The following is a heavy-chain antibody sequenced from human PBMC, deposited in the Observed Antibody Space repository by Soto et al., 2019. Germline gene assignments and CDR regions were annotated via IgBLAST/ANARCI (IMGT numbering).Heavy chain of an antibody. V-gene: IGHV4-34*01. CDR1: GGSFGGYY. CDR2: INHSGST. D-gene: IGHD3-10*01. Sequence: SETLSLTCAINGGSFGGYYWSWIRHPPGKGLEWIGEINHSGSTNYNPSLKSRVTISVDTSKNQFSLKLSSVTAADTAVYYCARLLTYYGSGINLSPNFDYWGQGTLVTVS. J-gene: IGHJ4*02. CDR3: ARLLTYYGSGINLSPNFDY.